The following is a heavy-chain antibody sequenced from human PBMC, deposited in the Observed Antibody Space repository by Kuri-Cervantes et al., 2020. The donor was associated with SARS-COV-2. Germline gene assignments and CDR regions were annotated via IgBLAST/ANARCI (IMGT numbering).Heavy chain of an antibody. CDR2: ICPSGTTK. CDR1: GFIFSDYY. D-gene: IGHD1/OR15-1a*01. Sequence: GESLKISCTASGFIFSDYYMTWIRQAPGKGLEWVSNICPSGTTKYYADSVKGRFTISRDNAKSSLYLQMSSLRVEDTAVYYCARDLRRGNSLDYWGQGTLVTVSS. CDR3: ARDLRRGNSLDY. J-gene: IGHJ4*02. V-gene: IGHV3-11*04.